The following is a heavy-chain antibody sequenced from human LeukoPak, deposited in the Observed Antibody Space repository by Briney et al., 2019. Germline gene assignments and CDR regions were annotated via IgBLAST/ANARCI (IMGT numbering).Heavy chain of an antibody. D-gene: IGHD6-13*01. CDR1: GFTFSSYS. Sequence: GGSLRLSCAASGFTFSSYSMNWVRQAPGKGLEWVSSISSSSSYIYYADSVKGRFTISRDNAKNSLYLQMNSLRAEDTAVYYCAKDHTSSWSISSFGMDVWGQGTTVTVSS. CDR2: ISSSSSYI. CDR3: AKDHTSSWSISSFGMDV. J-gene: IGHJ6*02. V-gene: IGHV3-21*04.